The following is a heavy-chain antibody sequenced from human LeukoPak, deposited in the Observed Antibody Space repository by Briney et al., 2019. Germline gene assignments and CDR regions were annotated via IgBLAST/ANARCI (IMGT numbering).Heavy chain of an antibody. J-gene: IGHJ4*02. D-gene: IGHD6-13*01. CDR1: GGSISSYF. V-gene: IGHV4-59*01. CDR3: ARKNAAAATAFDY. CDR2: IYYSGST. Sequence: PSETLSLTCTVSGGSISSYFWSWIRQPPGKGLGWIGYIYYSGSTNYNPSLKSRVAISVDTSKNQFSLKLSSVTAADTAVYYCARKNAAAATAFDYWGQGTLVTVSS.